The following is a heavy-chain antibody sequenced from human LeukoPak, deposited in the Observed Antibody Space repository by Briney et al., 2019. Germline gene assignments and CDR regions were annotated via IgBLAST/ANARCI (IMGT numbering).Heavy chain of an antibody. CDR3: VRSYGAFSGPVAY. J-gene: IGHJ4*02. V-gene: IGHV3-7*01. CDR1: GFTFSTYW. CDR2: INQDGSEK. D-gene: IGHD4-17*01. Sequence: GGSLRLSCAATGFTFSTYWMTWVRQAPGKGLERVANINQDGSEKHYVDSVKGRFTISRDNAKNSLYLQMNSLRAEDTAVYYCVRSYGAFSGPVAYWGQGTLVTLSS.